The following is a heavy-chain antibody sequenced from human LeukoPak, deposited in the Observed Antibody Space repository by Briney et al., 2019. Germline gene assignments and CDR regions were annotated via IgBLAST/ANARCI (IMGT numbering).Heavy chain of an antibody. D-gene: IGHD1-26*01. CDR3: ARWGARDFDS. CDR2: IYSGGNT. Sequence: PGGSLRLSCAASGFTVSSSYMNWVRQAPGKGLEWVSVIYSGGNTYYADSVKGRFTISRDNSKNTLYLQMNSLRVEDTAVYYCARWGARDFDSWGQGTLVTVSS. V-gene: IGHV3-53*01. J-gene: IGHJ4*02. CDR1: GFTVSSSY.